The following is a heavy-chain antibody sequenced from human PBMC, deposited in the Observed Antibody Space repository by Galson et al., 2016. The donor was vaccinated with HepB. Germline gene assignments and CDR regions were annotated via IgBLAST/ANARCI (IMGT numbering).Heavy chain of an antibody. D-gene: IGHD3-10*01. CDR1: GFAFSTYS. V-gene: IGHV3-21*01. Sequence: SLRLSCAASGFAFSTYSMNWVRQAPGKGLEWLSSITSISSYIYYADSVSGRFTISRDNAKNLLYLEMNSLQVEDTAVYYCASDTLVASRGAIYYMDVWGKGTTVTVSS. J-gene: IGHJ6*03. CDR3: ASDTLVASRGAIYYMDV. CDR2: ITSISSYI.